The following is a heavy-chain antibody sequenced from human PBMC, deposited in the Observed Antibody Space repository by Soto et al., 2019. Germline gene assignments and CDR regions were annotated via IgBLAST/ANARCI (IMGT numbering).Heavy chain of an antibody. V-gene: IGHV3-30*18. CDR1: GFTFSSYG. CDR3: AKDGTDYCSGAWCYLY. CDR2: ISSDGTKK. J-gene: IGHJ4*02. Sequence: QVQLEESGGGVVQPGRSLRLSCAASGFTFSSYGMHWVRQAPGKGLEWVALISSDGTKKYYADSVKGRFTISRDDSENTLYLQMNSLRAEDTAIYYCAKDGTDYCSGAWCYLYWGQGTLVTVSS. D-gene: IGHD2-15*01.